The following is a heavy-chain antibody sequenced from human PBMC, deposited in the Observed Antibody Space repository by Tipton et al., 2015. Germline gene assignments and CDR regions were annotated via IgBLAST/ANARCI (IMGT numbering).Heavy chain of an antibody. Sequence: TLSLTCSVSSDSISKYYWSWIRQPPGKELEWIGYIQYSGSTNYNPSLKSRVTISVDTSKTQFSLKMSSVTASDTAVYYCASQDIVLMVYGFDYWGQGTLVTVSS. CDR1: SDSISKYY. D-gene: IGHD2-8*01. V-gene: IGHV4-59*08. CDR2: IQYSGST. J-gene: IGHJ4*02. CDR3: ASQDIVLMVYGFDY.